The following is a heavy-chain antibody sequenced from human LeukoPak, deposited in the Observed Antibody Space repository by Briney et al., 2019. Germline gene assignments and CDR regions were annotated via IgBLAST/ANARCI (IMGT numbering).Heavy chain of an antibody. Sequence: SETPSLTCTVSGGSISSYYWSWIRQPPGKGLEWIGYIYYSGSTNYNPSLKSRVTISVDTSKNQFSLKLSSVTAADTAVYYCARDLYGDSRYYFDYWGQGTLVTVSS. J-gene: IGHJ4*02. CDR1: GGSISSYY. CDR3: ARDLYGDSRYYFDY. V-gene: IGHV4-59*01. D-gene: IGHD4-17*01. CDR2: IYYSGST.